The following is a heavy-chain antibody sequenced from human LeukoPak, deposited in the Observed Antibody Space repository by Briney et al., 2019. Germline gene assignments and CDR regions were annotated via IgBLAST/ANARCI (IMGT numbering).Heavy chain of an antibody. CDR1: GFTFSSYE. CDR3: ARLAGYSSGWYNFDY. CDR2: ISSSGSTI. J-gene: IGHJ4*02. Sequence: GGSLRLSCAASGFTFSSYEMNWVRQAPGKGLEWVSYISSSGSTIYYADPVKGRFTISRDNAKNPLYLQMNTLRDEDTAVYYCARLAGYSSGWYNFDYWGQGTLVTVSS. V-gene: IGHV3-48*03. D-gene: IGHD6-19*01.